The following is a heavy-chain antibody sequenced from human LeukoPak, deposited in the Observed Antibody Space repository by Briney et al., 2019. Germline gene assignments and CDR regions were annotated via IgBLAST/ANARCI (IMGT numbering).Heavy chain of an antibody. Sequence: PGGSLRLSCTASGITFSNIVMGWVRQAPGQGLKWVATIKEDEREKDYGDSVKGRFIISRDNTKKVVYLQMNSLRVEDTAIYYCTTERPSLGGDYFDYWGQGILVSVS. CDR1: GITFSNIV. CDR2: IKEDEREK. V-gene: IGHV3-7*03. D-gene: IGHD2-15*01. CDR3: TTERPSLGGDYFDY. J-gene: IGHJ4*02.